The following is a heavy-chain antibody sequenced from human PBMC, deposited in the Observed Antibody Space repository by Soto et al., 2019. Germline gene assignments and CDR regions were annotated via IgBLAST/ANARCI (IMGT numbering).Heavy chain of an antibody. V-gene: IGHV3-13*01. CDR2: IGTADDT. CDR3: AKSQEIGTHFFDS. CDR1: GFTCSGFD. J-gene: IGHJ4*02. D-gene: IGHD6-13*01. Sequence: PGRSLRLSCEASGFTCSGFDMHCVRQPTGNGLEWVSSIGTADDTYYAVSVKGRFTISRDNAKNSLSLQMTSLRAGDMAVAFCAKSQEIGTHFFDSWGQGTQVTVSS.